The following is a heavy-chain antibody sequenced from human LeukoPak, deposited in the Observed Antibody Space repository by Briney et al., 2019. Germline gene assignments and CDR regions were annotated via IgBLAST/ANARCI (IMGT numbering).Heavy chain of an antibody. CDR3: ARVADNFDY. J-gene: IGHJ4*02. CDR1: GGSFSGYY. D-gene: IGHD6-19*01. CDR2: INHSGST. Sequence: SETLSLTCAVYGGSFSGYYWSWIRQPPGKGLEWIGEINHSGSTSYNPSLKSRVTISVDTSKNQFSLKLSSVTAADTAVYYCARVADNFDYWGQGTLVTVSS. V-gene: IGHV4-34*01.